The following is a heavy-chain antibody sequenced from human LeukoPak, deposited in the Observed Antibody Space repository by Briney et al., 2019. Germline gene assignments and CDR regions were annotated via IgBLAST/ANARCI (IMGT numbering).Heavy chain of an antibody. CDR1: GSTFSSHG. J-gene: IGHJ4*02. V-gene: IGHV3-64*01. Sequence: GGPLRLSCAASGSTFSSHGMHWVRQAPGKGLEFVSGVTSNGGSTYYANSVKGRFTISRDNSKDTLYLQMGSLRPEDMAVYYCGKGWMDYWGQGTQVTVSS. CDR2: VTSNGGST. CDR3: GKGWMDY. D-gene: IGHD2-2*03.